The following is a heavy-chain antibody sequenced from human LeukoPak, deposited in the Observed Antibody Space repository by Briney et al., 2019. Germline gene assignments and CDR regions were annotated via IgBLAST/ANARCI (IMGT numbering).Heavy chain of an antibody. CDR2: IYYRGSA. J-gene: IGHJ4*02. CDR3: ARAGNYYTSGSYLGY. Sequence: SETLSLTCAVYGGSFSGYYWSWIRQPPGKGLEWIGYIYYRGSANYNPSLKSRVTISVDTSKIQFSLKLTSVTAADTAVYYCARAGNYYTSGSYLGYWGQGTLVTVSS. V-gene: IGHV4-59*01. CDR1: GGSFSGYY. D-gene: IGHD3-10*01.